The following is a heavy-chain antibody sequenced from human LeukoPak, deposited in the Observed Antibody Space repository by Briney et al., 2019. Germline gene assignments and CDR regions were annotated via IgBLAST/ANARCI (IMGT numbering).Heavy chain of an antibody. V-gene: IGHV4-39*07. CDR2: IYYSGST. Sequence: SETLSLTCTVSGGSISSYYWGWIRQPPGKGLEWIGSIYYSGSTYYNPSLKSRVAISVDTSKNQFSLKLSSVTAADTAVYYCAKQIGSLRNWFDPWGQGTLVTVSS. CDR3: AKQIGSLRNWFDP. J-gene: IGHJ5*02. CDR1: GGSISSYY. D-gene: IGHD1/OR15-1a*01.